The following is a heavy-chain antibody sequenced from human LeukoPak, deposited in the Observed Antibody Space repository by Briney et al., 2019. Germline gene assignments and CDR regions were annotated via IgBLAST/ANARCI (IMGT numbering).Heavy chain of an antibody. D-gene: IGHD1-26*01. CDR2: ISYDGSNK. CDR1: GFTFSNYG. Sequence: HPGGSLRLSCAASGFTFSNYGMHWVRQAPGKGLEWVAVISYDGSNKYYADSVKGRFTISRDNSKNTLYLKMNSLRAEDTAVYYCAKGWLVATTLGVEYWGQGTLVTVSS. CDR3: AKGWLVATTLGVEY. J-gene: IGHJ4*02. V-gene: IGHV3-30*18.